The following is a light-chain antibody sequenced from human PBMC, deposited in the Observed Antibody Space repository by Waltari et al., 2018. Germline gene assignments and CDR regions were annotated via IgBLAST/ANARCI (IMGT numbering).Light chain of an antibody. J-gene: IGLJ3*02. Sequence: QSALTQPASVSGSPGQPITISCTGTSRAVGFYNYVSWYQQHPGKAPKLMIYDVSERPSGVSNRFSGSKSGNTASLTISGLQAEDEADYYCNSYAGSSSWVFGGGTKLTVL. V-gene: IGLV2-14*01. CDR3: NSYAGSSSWV. CDR2: DVS. CDR1: SRAVGFYNY.